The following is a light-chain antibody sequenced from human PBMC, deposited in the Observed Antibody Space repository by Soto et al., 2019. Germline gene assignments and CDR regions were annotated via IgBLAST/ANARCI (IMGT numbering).Light chain of an antibody. Sequence: DIQMTQSPSSLSASVGDRVTITCRASQAIGSWLAWYQQKPGKAPTSLIYDASNLQTEVPSRFSGSGSGADFTLTISGLQPEDSATYDCQQYNSYPLTFGGGTMVEIK. CDR1: QAIGSW. J-gene: IGKJ4*01. V-gene: IGKV1D-16*01. CDR2: DAS. CDR3: QQYNSYPLT.